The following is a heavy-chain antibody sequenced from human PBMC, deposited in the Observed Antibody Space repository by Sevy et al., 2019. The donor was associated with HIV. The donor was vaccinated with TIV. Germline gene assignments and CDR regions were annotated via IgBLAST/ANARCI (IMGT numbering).Heavy chain of an antibody. Sequence: SETLSLTCTVSGGSVSSGSYYWSWIRQPPGKGLECIGYIYYSGSTNYNPSLKGRVTIPVDPSKNQFSLKLSSVTAADTAVYYCARRGGLVDGGMDVWGQGTTVTVSS. J-gene: IGHJ6*02. CDR1: GGSVSSGSYY. CDR2: IYYSGST. V-gene: IGHV4-61*01. D-gene: IGHD2-8*02. CDR3: ARRGGLVDGGMDV.